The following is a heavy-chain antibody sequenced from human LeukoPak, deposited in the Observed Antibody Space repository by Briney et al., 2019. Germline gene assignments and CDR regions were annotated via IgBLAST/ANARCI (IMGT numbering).Heavy chain of an antibody. CDR3: ARVPRSKLRFLEWSYNWFDP. CDR1: GGSISSGGYY. V-gene: IGHV4-30-2*01. D-gene: IGHD3-3*01. J-gene: IGHJ5*02. CDR2: IYHSGST. Sequence: SETLSLTCTVSGGSISSGGYYWSWIRQPPGKGLEWIGYIYHSGSTYYNPSLKSRVTISVDRSKNQFSLKLSSVTAADTAVYYCARVPRSKLRFLEWSYNWFDPWGQGTLVTVSS.